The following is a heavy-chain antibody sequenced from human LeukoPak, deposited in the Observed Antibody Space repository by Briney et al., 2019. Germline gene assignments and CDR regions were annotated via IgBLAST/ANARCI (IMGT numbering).Heavy chain of an antibody. CDR3: ARVCGTSCYGGVDY. D-gene: IGHD2-2*01. CDR2: ISYDGSNK. V-gene: IGHV3-30-3*01. Sequence: SGGSLRLSCAASGFTFSSYAMHWVRQAPGKGLEWVSVISYDGSNKYYADSVKGRFTISRDNSKNTLYLQMNSLRAEDTAVYYCARVCGTSCYGGVDYWGQGTLVTVSS. CDR1: GFTFSSYA. J-gene: IGHJ4*02.